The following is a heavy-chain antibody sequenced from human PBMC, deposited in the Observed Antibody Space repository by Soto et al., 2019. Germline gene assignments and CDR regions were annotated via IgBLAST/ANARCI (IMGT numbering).Heavy chain of an antibody. CDR2: ISGSGGST. CDR1: GFTFSSYA. D-gene: IGHD6-13*01. CDR3: AKGSGGQQGLGYYYYYYMDV. Sequence: GGSLRLSCAASGFTFSSYAMSWVRQAPGKGLEWVSAISGSGGSTYYADSVKGRFTISRDNSKNTLYLQMNSLRAEDTAVYYCAKGSGGQQGLGYYYYYYMDVWGKGTTVTVSS. V-gene: IGHV3-23*01. J-gene: IGHJ6*03.